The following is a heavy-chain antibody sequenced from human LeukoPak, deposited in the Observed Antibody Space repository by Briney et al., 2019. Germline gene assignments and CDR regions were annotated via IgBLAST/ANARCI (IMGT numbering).Heavy chain of an antibody. D-gene: IGHD1-26*01. V-gene: IGHV4-4*02. CDR2: IYHSGST. CDR1: GGSISSNMW. J-gene: IGHJ3*02. Sequence: PSETLSLTCSVSGGSISSNMWWSWVGPTPGKGLEWIGEIYHSGSTNYNPSLKSRVTISLDKSKNQFSLKLSSVTAADTAVYYCARDSSIVGTTGAFDIWGQGTMVIVSS. CDR3: ARDSSIVGTTGAFDI.